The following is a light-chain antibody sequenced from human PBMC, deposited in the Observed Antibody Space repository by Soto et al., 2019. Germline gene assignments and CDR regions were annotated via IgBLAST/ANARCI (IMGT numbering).Light chain of an antibody. Sequence: EIVLTQSPGTLSLSPGERATLSCRASQSVSSSYLAWYQQKPGQAPRLLIYGASSRATGIPDRFSGSGSGTDFTRTISRLEPEDFAVYYCQHYGSSPWTFGQGTKVDIK. V-gene: IGKV3-20*01. CDR1: QSVSSSY. CDR3: QHYGSSPWT. J-gene: IGKJ1*01. CDR2: GAS.